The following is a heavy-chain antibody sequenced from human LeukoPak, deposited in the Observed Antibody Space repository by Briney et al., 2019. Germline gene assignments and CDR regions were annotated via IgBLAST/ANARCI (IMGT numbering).Heavy chain of an antibody. CDR1: GFAFSSNW. Sequence: PGGSLRLSCAASGFAFSSNWMSWVRQAPGKGLEWVANIKQDGSEKYYVDSVKGRFTISRDNAKNSLYLQMNSLRAEDTAVYYCAREDPDLGHPDYWGQGTLVTVSS. CDR3: AREDPDLGHPDY. J-gene: IGHJ4*02. CDR2: IKQDGSEK. D-gene: IGHD1-26*01. V-gene: IGHV3-7*01.